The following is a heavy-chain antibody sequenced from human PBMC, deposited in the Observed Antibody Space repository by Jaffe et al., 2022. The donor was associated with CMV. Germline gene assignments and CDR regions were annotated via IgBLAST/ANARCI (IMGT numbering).Heavy chain of an antibody. CDR3: ARGRRLYCSGGSCYSSEYYYYYYMDV. D-gene: IGHD2-15*01. CDR1: GGSFSGYY. V-gene: IGHV4-34*01. CDR2: INHSGGS. Sequence: QVQLQQWGAGLLKPSETLSLTCGVYGGSFSGYYWSWIRQPPEKGLEWIGEINHSGGSNYNPSLKSRVTISVDTSKNQFSLRLSSVTAADTAVYYCARGRRLYCSGGSCYSSEYYYYYYMDVWGKGTTVTVSS. J-gene: IGHJ6*03.